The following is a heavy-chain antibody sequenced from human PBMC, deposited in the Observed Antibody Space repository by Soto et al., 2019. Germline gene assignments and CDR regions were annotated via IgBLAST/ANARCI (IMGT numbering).Heavy chain of an antibody. CDR3: AEQKTTGTTRWFDP. CDR2: IYHSGST. J-gene: IGHJ5*02. CDR1: GGSITSGGYS. Sequence: SETLSLTCAVSGGSITSGGYSSSWLRPPPGKGLEWIGYIYHSGSTYCNPSLKSRVTISVDRSKNQFSLKLSSVTAADTAVYYCAEQKTTGTTRWFDPWGQGTLVTVSS. D-gene: IGHD1-1*01. V-gene: IGHV4-30-2*01.